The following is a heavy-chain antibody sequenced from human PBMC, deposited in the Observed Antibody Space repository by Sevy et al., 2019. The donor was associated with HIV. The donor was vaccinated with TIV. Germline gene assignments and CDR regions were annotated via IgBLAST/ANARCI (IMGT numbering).Heavy chain of an antibody. J-gene: IGHJ4*02. CDR1: GYTFTTYG. Sequence: ASVKVSCKASGYTFTTYGISWVRQAPGQGLEWMGWIGAYNGNTNYAQKFQGRVTMTTDTSTSTAYMELRSLRSDDAAVYFCPRGSSVWYMHVDYWGQGTLVTVSS. D-gene: IGHD6-19*01. V-gene: IGHV1-18*01. CDR3: PRGSSVWYMHVDY. CDR2: IGAYNGNT.